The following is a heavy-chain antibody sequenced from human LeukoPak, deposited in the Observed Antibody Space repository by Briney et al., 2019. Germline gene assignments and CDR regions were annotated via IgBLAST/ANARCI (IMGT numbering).Heavy chain of an antibody. V-gene: IGHV5-51*01. J-gene: IGHJ4*02. Sequence: GESLRISCQGSEHTFSNYWIGWVREMPGKGLEWMATIYPSDSGTRYSPSFQGQVTISADKSINTVYLKWSSLKASDTAVYFCVRGYYDLDYWGQGTLVTVSS. CDR3: VRGYYDLDY. CDR2: IYPSDSGT. CDR1: EHTFSNYW. D-gene: IGHD3-22*01.